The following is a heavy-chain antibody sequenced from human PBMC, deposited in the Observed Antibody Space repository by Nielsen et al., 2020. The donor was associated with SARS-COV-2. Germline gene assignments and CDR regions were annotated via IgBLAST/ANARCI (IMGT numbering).Heavy chain of an antibody. CDR3: AKDRRWELHPHDY. D-gene: IGHD1-26*01. V-gene: IGHV3-20*04. CDR2: INWNGGST. J-gene: IGHJ4*02. CDR1: GFTFDDYG. Sequence: GESLKISCAASGFTFDDYGMSWVRQAPGKGLEWVSGINWNGGSTGYADSVKGRFTISRDNAKNSLYLQMNSLRAEDTAVYYCAKDRRWELHPHDYWGQGTLVTVSS.